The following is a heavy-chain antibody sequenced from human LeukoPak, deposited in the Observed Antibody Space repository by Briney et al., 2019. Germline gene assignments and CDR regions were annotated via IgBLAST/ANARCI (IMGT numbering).Heavy chain of an antibody. CDR3: ARDWLQSSSSL. CDR2: ISSSSSYI. D-gene: IGHD6-6*01. Sequence: GGSLRLSCAASGFTSSSYSMNWVRQAPGKGLEWVSSISSSSSYIYYADSVKGRFTISRDNAKNSLYLQMNSLRAEDTAVYYCARDWLQSSSSLWGQGTMVTVSS. J-gene: IGHJ3*01. V-gene: IGHV3-21*01. CDR1: GFTSSSYS.